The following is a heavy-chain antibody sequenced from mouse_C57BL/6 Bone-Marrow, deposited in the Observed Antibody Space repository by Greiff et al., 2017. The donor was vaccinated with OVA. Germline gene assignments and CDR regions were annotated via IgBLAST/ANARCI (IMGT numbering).Heavy chain of an antibody. V-gene: IGHV5-4*03. J-gene: IGHJ2*01. D-gene: IGHD1-1*01. CDR1: GFTFSSYA. Sequence: EVNVVESGGGLVKPGGSLKLSCAASGFTFSSYAMSWVRQTPEKRLEWVATISDGGSYTYYPDNVKGRFTISRDNAKNNLYLQMSHLKSEDTAMYYCARVGSDYWGQGTTLTVSS. CDR3: ARVGSDY. CDR2: ISDGGSYT.